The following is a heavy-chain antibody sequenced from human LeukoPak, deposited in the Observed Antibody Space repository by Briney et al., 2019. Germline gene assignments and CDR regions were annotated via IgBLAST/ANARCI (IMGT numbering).Heavy chain of an antibody. CDR3: ARDPTEYYYDSSGYSGGPHH. CDR2: ISYDGSNK. CDR1: GFTFSSYA. V-gene: IGHV3-30*04. J-gene: IGHJ5*02. D-gene: IGHD3-22*01. Sequence: PGGSLRLSCAASGFTFSSYAMHWVRQAPGKGLEWVAVISYDGSNKYYADSVKGRFTISRDNSKNTLYLQMNSLRAEDTAVYYCARDPTEYYYDSSGYSGGPHHWGQGTLVTVSS.